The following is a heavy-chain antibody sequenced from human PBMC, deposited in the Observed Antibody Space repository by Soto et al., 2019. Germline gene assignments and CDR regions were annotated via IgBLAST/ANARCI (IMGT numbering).Heavy chain of an antibody. J-gene: IGHJ4*02. CDR1: GYTLTELS. V-gene: IGHV1-24*01. D-gene: IGHD2-2*01. Sequence: ASVKVSCKVSGYTLTELSMHWVRQAPGKGLEWMGGFDPEDGETIYAQKFQGRVTMTRNTSMSTASMELSSLRSEDTAVYYCARGPMSCTSSSCPYFFDYWAQGTLVTVSS. CDR3: ARGPMSCTSSSCPYFFDY. CDR2: FDPEDGET.